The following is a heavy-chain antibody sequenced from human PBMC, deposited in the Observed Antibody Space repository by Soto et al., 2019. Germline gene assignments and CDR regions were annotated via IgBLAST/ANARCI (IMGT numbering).Heavy chain of an antibody. V-gene: IGHV3-33*01. Sequence: GGSLRLSCAASGFTFSSYGMHWVRQAPGKGLEWVAVIWYDGSNKYYADSVKGRFTISRDNSKNTLYLQMNSLRAVDTAVYYCARTLGYCSSTSCYPASFDYWGQGTLVTVSS. J-gene: IGHJ4*02. D-gene: IGHD2-2*01. CDR3: ARTLGYCSSTSCYPASFDY. CDR1: GFTFSSYG. CDR2: IWYDGSNK.